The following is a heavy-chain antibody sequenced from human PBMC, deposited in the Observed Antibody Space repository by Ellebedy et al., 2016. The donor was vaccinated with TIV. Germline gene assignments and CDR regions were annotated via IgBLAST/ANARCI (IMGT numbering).Heavy chain of an antibody. CDR3: AFLIPGTIAAAVDAFEI. D-gene: IGHD6-13*01. CDR1: GGSISSGDYF. J-gene: IGHJ3*02. V-gene: IGHV4-30-4*01. CDR2: INNNGET. Sequence: SETLSLXCTVSGGSISSGDYFWSWIRQPPGKGLEWIAFINNNGETDYNTSLKSRVTMSVDTSKNQFSLNLSSVTAADTAVYYCAFLIPGTIAAAVDAFEIWGQGTMVTVSS.